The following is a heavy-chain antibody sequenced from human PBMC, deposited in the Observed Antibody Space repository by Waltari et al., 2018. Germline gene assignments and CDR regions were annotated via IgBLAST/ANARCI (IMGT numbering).Heavy chain of an antibody. CDR3: ARAPITIFGGGMDV. D-gene: IGHD3-3*01. V-gene: IGHV4-59*12. J-gene: IGHJ6*02. CDR2: IYYSGST. Sequence: QVQLQESGPGLVKPSETLSLTCTVSGGSISSYYWSWIRQPPGKGLEWIGYIYYSGSTNYNPSLKSRVTISVDTSKNQFSLKLSSVTAADTAVYYCARAPITIFGGGMDVWGQGTTVTVSS. CDR1: GGSISSYY.